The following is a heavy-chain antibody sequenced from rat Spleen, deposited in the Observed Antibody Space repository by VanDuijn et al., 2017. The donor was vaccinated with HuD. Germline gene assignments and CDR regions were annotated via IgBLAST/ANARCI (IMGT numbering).Heavy chain of an antibody. J-gene: IGHJ3*01. D-gene: IGHD4-4*01. Sequence: EVQLVESGGGLVQPGRSMKLSCEASGFLFSSFPMAWVRQVPTKGLEWVATISYGDSSGHSSTYYRDSVRGRFTISSDDAKTTLYLQMDSLRSEDAATYYCTRHDYSGVITNWFAYWGQGTLVTVSS. CDR1: GFLFSSFP. V-gene: IGHV5-46*01. CDR3: TRHDYSGVITNWFAY. CDR2: ISYGDSSGHSST.